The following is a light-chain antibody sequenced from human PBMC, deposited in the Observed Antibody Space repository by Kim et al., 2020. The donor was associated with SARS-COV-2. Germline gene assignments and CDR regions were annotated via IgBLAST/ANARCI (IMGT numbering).Light chain of an antibody. CDR3: SSYTSRSPVV. V-gene: IGLV2-14*03. Sequence: GQSITVSCTGTSSDVGGYKYVSWYQQHPAKAPKLMIYDVSNRPSGVSNRFSGSKSGNTASLTISGLQAEDEADYYCSSYTSRSPVVFGGGTQLTVL. CDR2: DVS. CDR1: SSDVGGYKY. J-gene: IGLJ2*01.